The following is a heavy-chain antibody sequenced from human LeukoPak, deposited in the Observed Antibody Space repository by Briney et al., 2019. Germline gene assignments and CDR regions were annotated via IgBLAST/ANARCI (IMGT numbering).Heavy chain of an antibody. Sequence: ASVKVSCKASGYTFTGYYMHWVRQAPGQGLEWKGWINPNSGGTNYAQKFQGRVTMTRDTSISTAYMELSRLRSDDTAVYYCARDIVLMGDNWFDPWGQGTLVTVSS. CDR2: INPNSGGT. CDR3: ARDIVLMGDNWFDP. CDR1: GYTFTGYY. D-gene: IGHD2-8*01. J-gene: IGHJ5*02. V-gene: IGHV1-2*02.